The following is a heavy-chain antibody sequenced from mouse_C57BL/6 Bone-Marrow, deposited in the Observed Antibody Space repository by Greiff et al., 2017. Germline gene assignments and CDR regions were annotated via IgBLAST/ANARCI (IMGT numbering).Heavy chain of an antibody. CDR3: ASSARRLFAY. V-gene: IGHV1-64*01. D-gene: IGHD1-2*01. J-gene: IGHJ3*01. Sequence: QVQLQQPGAELVKPGASVKLSCKASGYTFTSYWMHWVKQRPGQGLEWIGMIHPNSGSTNYNEKFKSKATLTVDKSSSTAYMQLSSLASEDSAVYYCASSARRLFAYWGQGTLVTVSA. CDR1: GYTFTSYW. CDR2: IHPNSGST.